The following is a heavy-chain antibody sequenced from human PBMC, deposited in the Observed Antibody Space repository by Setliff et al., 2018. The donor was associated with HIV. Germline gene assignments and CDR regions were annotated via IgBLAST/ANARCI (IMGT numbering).Heavy chain of an antibody. J-gene: IGHJ3*02. Sequence: PSETLSLTCTVSRDSINGHWWSWIRQPPGKGLEWTGSIHYSGITHYNPSLKSRLTMSVDTSKNQVSLKLTSVTAADTAVYYCARYKCINFACVGFDIWGQGTVVT. D-gene: IGHD3-9*01. V-gene: IGHV4-59*11. CDR1: RDSINGHW. CDR2: IHYSGIT. CDR3: ARYKCINFACVGFDI.